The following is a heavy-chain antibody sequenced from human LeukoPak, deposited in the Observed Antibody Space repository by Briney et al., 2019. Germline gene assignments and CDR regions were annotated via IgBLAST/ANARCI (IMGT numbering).Heavy chain of an antibody. V-gene: IGHV7-4-1*02. J-gene: IGHJ4*02. Sequence: ASVKVSCKASGYTFTGYFMHWVRQAPGQGLEWMGWINTNTGNPTYAQGFTGRFVFSLDTSVSTAYLQISSLKAEDTAVYYCARDYESYPAYWGQGTLVTVSS. CDR2: INTNTGNP. D-gene: IGHD1-26*01. CDR1: GYTFTGYF. CDR3: ARDYESYPAY.